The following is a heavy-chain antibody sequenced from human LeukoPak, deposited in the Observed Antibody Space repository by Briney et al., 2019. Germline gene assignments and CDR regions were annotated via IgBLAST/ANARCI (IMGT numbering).Heavy chain of an antibody. CDR3: ATGHDYYGDSTFDY. CDR2: INWNGGSI. V-gene: IGHV3-9*01. Sequence: GGSLRLSCAASGFTFDDYAMHWVRQAPGKGLEWVSVINWNGGSIGYADSVKGRFTISRDNAKNSLYLQMNRLRAEDAAFYYCATGHDYYGDSTFDYWGQGTLVTVSS. CDR1: GFTFDDYA. D-gene: IGHD4-17*01. J-gene: IGHJ4*02.